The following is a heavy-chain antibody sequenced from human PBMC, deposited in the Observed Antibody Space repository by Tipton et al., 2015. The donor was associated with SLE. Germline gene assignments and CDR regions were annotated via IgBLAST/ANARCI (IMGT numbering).Heavy chain of an antibody. CDR1: GYTFTSYG. J-gene: IGHJ4*02. CDR3: ARVGYCTGGVCPPYFDY. Sequence: QSGAEVKKPGASVKVSCKASGYTFTSYGISWVRQAPGQGLEWMGWISAYNGNTTYTQKVQGRVTMTTDTSTSTAYMELRSLRSDDTAVYYCARVGYCTGGVCPPYFDYWGQGSRITVSS. D-gene: IGHD2-8*02. CDR2: ISAYNGNT. V-gene: IGHV1-18*01.